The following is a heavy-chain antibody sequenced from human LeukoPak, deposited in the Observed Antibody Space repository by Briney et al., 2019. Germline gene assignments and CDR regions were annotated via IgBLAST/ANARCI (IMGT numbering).Heavy chain of an antibody. CDR2: IWYDGSNK. V-gene: IGHV3-33*01. CDR3: AGIIAVAGAFDY. Sequence: PGRSLRLSCAASGFTFSSYGMHWVRQAPGKGREWVAVIWYDGSNKYYADSVKGRFTISRDNSKNTLYLQMNSLRAEDTAVYYCAGIIAVAGAFDYWGQGTLVTVSS. D-gene: IGHD6-19*01. CDR1: GFTFSSYG. J-gene: IGHJ4*02.